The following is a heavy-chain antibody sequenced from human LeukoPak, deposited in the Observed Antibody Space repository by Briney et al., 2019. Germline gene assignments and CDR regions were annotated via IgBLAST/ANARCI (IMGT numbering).Heavy chain of an antibody. V-gene: IGHV1-8*03. CDR3: ARGAMTTVTTGLRFDP. CDR1: GYTFTSYD. CDR2: MNPNSGNT. J-gene: IGHJ5*02. D-gene: IGHD4-17*01. Sequence: ASVKVSCKASGYTFTSYDINWVRQATGQGLEWMGWMNPNSGNTGYAQKFRGRVTITRNTSISTAYMELSSLRSEDTAVYYCARGAMTTVTTGLRFDPWGQGTLVTVSS.